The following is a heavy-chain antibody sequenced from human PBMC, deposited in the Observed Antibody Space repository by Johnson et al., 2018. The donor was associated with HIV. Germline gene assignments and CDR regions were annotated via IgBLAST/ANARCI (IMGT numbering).Heavy chain of an antibody. D-gene: IGHD6-6*01. Sequence: YGDSVKGRFTISRDNAKNSLYLQMNSLRAEDTAVYYCARDTSIAAARAFDIWGQGTMVTVSS. CDR3: ARDTSIAAARAFDI. V-gene: IGHV3-11*06. J-gene: IGHJ3*02.